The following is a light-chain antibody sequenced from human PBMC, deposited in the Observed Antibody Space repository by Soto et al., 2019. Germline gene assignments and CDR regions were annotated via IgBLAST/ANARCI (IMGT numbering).Light chain of an antibody. Sequence: IASTQSLATPCSCSSKRATIPIRDIQSVSSYLAWYQQKPGQAPRLLIYDASNRATGIPARFSGSGSGTDFTLTISSLEPEDFAVYYCQQYNNWPPFTFGPGTKVDIK. V-gene: IGKV3-11*01. CDR3: QQYNNWPPFT. CDR2: DAS. CDR1: QSVSSY. J-gene: IGKJ3*01.